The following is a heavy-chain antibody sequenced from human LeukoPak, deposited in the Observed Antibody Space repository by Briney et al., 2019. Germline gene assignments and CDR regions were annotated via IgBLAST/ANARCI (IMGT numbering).Heavy chain of an antibody. J-gene: IGHJ3*02. V-gene: IGHV3-7*03. CDR3: ARLHSAVYYGDAFDI. CDR1: GFTFGKYW. CDR2: IKLDGSEK. Sequence: GGSLRLSCVASGFTFGKYWMSWVRQAPGKGLEWVANIKLDGSEKNYVDSVKGRFTVSRDNVKNSLFLQMNSLRAEDTAAYYCARLHSAVYYGDAFDIWGQGTVVTVSS. D-gene: IGHD3-10*01.